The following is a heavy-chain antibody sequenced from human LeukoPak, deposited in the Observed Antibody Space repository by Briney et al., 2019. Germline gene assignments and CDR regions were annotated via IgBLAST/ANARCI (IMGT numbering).Heavy chain of an antibody. CDR1: GGSLSSHF. D-gene: IGHD2-2*01. CDR3: ARFSSGCSTASCYLTY. CDR2: IYYIGTT. J-gene: IGHJ4*02. V-gene: IGHV4-59*11. Sequence: PSETLSLTCTVSGGSLSSHFWSWIRQPPGKGLELIGHIYYIGTTYYNPSLNSRVTISLDTSRNQFSLRLTSVTAADTAVYYCARFSSGCSTASCYLTYWGQGTLVTVSS.